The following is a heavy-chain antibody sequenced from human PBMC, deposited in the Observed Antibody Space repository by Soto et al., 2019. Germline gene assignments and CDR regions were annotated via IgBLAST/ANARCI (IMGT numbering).Heavy chain of an antibody. Sequence: LSLTCAASGFTFSDYYMSWIRQAPGKGLEWVSYISSSSSYTNYADSVKGRFTISRDNAKNSLYLQMNSLRAEDTAVYYCARIGAYYYDSSGYYLDYWGQGTLVTVSS. CDR2: ISSSSSYT. J-gene: IGHJ4*02. V-gene: IGHV3-11*06. D-gene: IGHD3-22*01. CDR3: ARIGAYYYDSSGYYLDY. CDR1: GFTFSDYY.